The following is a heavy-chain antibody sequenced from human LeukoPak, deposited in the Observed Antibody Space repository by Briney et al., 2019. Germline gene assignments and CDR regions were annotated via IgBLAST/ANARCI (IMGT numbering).Heavy chain of an antibody. V-gene: IGHV4-34*01. CDR2: INHSGST. CDR3: ARGGIRGSRKKNWFDP. J-gene: IGHJ5*02. CDR1: GGSFSGYY. D-gene: IGHD1-14*01. Sequence: SETLSLTCAVYGGSFSGYYWSWIRQPPGKGLEWIGEINHSGSTNYNPSLKSRVTISVDTSKNQFSLKLSSVTAADTAVYYCARGGIRGSRKKNWFDPWGQGTLVTVSS.